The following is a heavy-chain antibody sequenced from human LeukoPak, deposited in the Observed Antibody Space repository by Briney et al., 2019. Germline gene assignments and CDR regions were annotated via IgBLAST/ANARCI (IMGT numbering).Heavy chain of an antibody. D-gene: IGHD6-13*01. CDR2: ISSSSSDI. J-gene: IGHJ3*02. CDR3: ARDRTAAWTDDAFDI. V-gene: IGHV3-21*01. Sequence: GGSLRLSCAASGFTFSSYSMNWVRQAPGKGLEWVSCISSSSSDIYYADSVKGRFTISRDNAKNSLYLQMNSLRAEDTAVYYCARDRTAAWTDDAFDIWGQGTMVTVSS. CDR1: GFTFSSYS.